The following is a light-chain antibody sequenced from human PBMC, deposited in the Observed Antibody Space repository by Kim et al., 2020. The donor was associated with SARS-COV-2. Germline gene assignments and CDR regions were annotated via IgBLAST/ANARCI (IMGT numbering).Light chain of an antibody. J-gene: IGLJ3*02. CDR3: SSYTSSNSWV. V-gene: IGLV2-14*03. Sequence: GQSITSSCTGTSSDVGGYNYVSWYQQHPGKAPKFMIYDVSNRPSGVSNRFSGSKSGNTASLTISGLQAEDEADYYCSSYTSSNSWVFGGGTKLTVL. CDR2: DVS. CDR1: SSDVGGYNY.